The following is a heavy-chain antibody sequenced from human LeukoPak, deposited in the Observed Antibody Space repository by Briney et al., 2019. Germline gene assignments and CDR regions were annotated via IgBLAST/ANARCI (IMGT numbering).Heavy chain of an antibody. J-gene: IGHJ3*02. CDR2: FDPEDGET. Sequence: ASVKVSCKVSGYTLTELSMHWVRQAPGKGLEWMGGFDPEDGETIYAQKFQGRVTMTEDTSTDTAYMELCSLRSEDTAVYYCASKAYYYGSGSYRAFDIWGQGTMVTVPS. CDR3: ASKAYYYGSGSYRAFDI. V-gene: IGHV1-24*01. D-gene: IGHD3-10*01. CDR1: GYTLTELS.